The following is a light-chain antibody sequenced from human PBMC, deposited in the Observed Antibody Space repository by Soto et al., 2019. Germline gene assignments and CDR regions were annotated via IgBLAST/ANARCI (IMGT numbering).Light chain of an antibody. Sequence: QSALTQPASVSGSPGQSITISCTGTSSDVGVYNYVSWYQQHPGKAPKLMIYDVSNRPSGVSIRFSGSKSGNTASLTISGLQAEDEAGYYCSSYTSSSTPHVVFGGGTKLTVL. J-gene: IGLJ2*01. CDR2: DVS. CDR3: SSYTSSSTPHVV. V-gene: IGLV2-14*03. CDR1: SSDVGVYNY.